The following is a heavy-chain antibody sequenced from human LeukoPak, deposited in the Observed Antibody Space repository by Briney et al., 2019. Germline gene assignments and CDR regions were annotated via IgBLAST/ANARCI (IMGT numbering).Heavy chain of an antibody. J-gene: IGHJ4*02. V-gene: IGHV3-48*02. D-gene: IGHD1-26*01. Sequence: HPGGSLRLSCAASGFTISSYSMNWVRQAPGKGLQWVSYMSSGSSSIYYADSVKGRFTISRDNGKNSLYLQMNSLGDEDTAVYYCARERFGGTAAPAFDYWGQGTLVTVSS. CDR1: GFTISSYS. CDR3: ARERFGGTAAPAFDY. CDR2: MSSGSSSI.